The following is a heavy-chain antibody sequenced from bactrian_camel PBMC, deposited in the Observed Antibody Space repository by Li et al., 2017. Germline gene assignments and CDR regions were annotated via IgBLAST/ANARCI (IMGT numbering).Heavy chain of an antibody. J-gene: IGHJ4*01. CDR3: AAAPWYTGSCWQQNAYRY. V-gene: IGHV3S53*01. CDR1: GYTLPLH. CDR2: IAGDDRT. D-gene: IGHD6*01. Sequence: HVQLVESGGGSVQAGGSLKLSCVASGYTLPLHMAWFRRNPGQGREGIAAIAGDDRTDYADSVKGRFTISRDGAKNIIELQMHSLKPEDTAMYYCAAAPWYTGSCWQQNAYRYWGQGTQVTVS.